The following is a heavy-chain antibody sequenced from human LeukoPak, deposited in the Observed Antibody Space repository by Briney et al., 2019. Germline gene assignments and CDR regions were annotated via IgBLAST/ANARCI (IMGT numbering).Heavy chain of an antibody. Sequence: PSETLPLTCTVSGGSISSYYWSWIRQPPGKGLEWIGYIYYSGSTNYNPSLKSRVTISVNTSKNQFSLKLSSVTAADTAVYYCARRTYYYDSSGYYIFDYWGQGTLVTVSS. V-gene: IGHV4-59*01. CDR1: GGSISSYY. CDR2: IYYSGST. J-gene: IGHJ4*02. CDR3: ARRTYYYDSSGYYIFDY. D-gene: IGHD3-22*01.